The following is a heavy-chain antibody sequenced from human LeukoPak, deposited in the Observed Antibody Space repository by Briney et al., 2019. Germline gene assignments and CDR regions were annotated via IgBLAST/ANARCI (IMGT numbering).Heavy chain of an antibody. Sequence: GGSLRLSCAASGFTFNTYIMNWVRQAPGKGLEWVSSISTSSSYIYYADSVKGRFTISRDNAKNSLYLQMNSLRAEDTAVYYCAELGITMIGGVWGKGTTVTISS. D-gene: IGHD3-10*02. CDR3: AELGITMIGGV. CDR2: ISTSSSYI. CDR1: GFTFNTYI. J-gene: IGHJ6*04. V-gene: IGHV3-21*01.